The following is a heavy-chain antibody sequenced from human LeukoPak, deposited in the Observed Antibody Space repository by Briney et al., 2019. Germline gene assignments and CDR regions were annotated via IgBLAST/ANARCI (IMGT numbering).Heavy chain of an antibody. CDR3: ARDWDFWSGYLYY. V-gene: IGHV3-7*03. D-gene: IGHD3-3*01. CDR2: IKQGGSEK. J-gene: IGHJ4*02. CDR1: GFSFNNYC. Sequence: PGGSLRLSCAVSGFSFNNYCMSWARQAPGKGLEWVANIKQGGSEKYYVDSVKGRFPISRDNAENSVYLQMHSLSAKDTAVYYCARDWDFWSGYLYYWGQGTLVTVSS.